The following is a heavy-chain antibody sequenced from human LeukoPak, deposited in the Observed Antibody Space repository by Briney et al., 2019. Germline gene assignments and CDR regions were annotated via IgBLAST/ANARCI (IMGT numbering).Heavy chain of an antibody. J-gene: IGHJ5*02. Sequence: GGSLRLSCAASGFTFSDYYMSWIRQAPGKGLEWVSYISSSGSTIYYADSVKRRFTISRDNAKNSLYLQMNSLRAEDTAVYYCARQYYYGSGSPSWFDPWGQGTLVTVSS. CDR2: ISSSGSTI. V-gene: IGHV3-11*01. CDR3: ARQYYYGSGSPSWFDP. D-gene: IGHD3-10*01. CDR1: GFTFSDYY.